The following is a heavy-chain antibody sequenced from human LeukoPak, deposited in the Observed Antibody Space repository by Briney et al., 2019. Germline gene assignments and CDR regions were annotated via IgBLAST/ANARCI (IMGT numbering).Heavy chain of an antibody. Sequence: PGGSLRLSCAASGFTFSSYAMHWVRQAPGKGLEWVSYISSSGSTIYYADSVKGRFTISRDNAKNSLYLQMNSLRAEDTAVYYCARVLSSSWYDWFDPWGQGTLVTVSS. CDR3: ARVLSSSWYDWFDP. V-gene: IGHV3-48*03. CDR1: GFTFSSYA. J-gene: IGHJ5*02. D-gene: IGHD6-13*01. CDR2: ISSSGSTI.